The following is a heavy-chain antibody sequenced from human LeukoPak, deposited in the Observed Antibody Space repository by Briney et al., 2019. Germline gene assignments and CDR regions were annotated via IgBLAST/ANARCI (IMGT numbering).Heavy chain of an antibody. CDR3: ARDSGTTGGAFDI. J-gene: IGHJ3*02. CDR1: GFTFSSYS. CDR2: ISSSSSYM. V-gene: IGHV3-21*01. D-gene: IGHD1-26*01. Sequence: GGSLRLSCAASGFTFSSYSMNWVRQAPGKGLEWVSSISSSSSYMYYADSVKGRFTISRDNAKNSLYLQMNSLRAEDTAVYYCARDSGTTGGAFDIWGQGTMVTVSS.